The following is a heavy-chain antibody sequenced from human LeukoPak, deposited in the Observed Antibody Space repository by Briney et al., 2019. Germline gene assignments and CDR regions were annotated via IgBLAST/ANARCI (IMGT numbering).Heavy chain of an antibody. J-gene: IGHJ5*02. V-gene: IGHV4-59*01. Sequence: SETLSLTCTVSGGSISSYYWSWIRQPPGKGLEWIGYIYYSGSTNYNPSLKSRVTISVDTSKNQFSLKLSSVTAADTAVYYCARDQENSSGWYNWFDPWGQGTLVTVAS. CDR1: GGSISSYY. D-gene: IGHD6-19*01. CDR2: IYYSGST. CDR3: ARDQENSSGWYNWFDP.